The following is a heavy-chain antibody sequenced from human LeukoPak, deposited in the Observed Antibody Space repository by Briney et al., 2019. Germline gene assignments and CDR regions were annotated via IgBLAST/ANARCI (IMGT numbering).Heavy chain of an antibody. V-gene: IGHV6-1*01. Sequence: SQTLSLTCANCGDSVSSNIAGWSWIRQSPSRGLEWLGRTFYRSRWYNDYAVSVKSRITINPDTSKNQFSLQLNSVTPEDTAVYYCVRFTGSRIPFDCWGQGTLVTVSS. CDR1: GDSVSSNIAG. J-gene: IGHJ4*02. CDR3: VRFTGSRIPFDC. CDR2: TFYRSRWYN. D-gene: IGHD2-8*02.